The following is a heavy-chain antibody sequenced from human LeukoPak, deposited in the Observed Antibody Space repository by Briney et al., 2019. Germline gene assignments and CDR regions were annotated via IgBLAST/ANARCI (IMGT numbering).Heavy chain of an antibody. V-gene: IGHV4-38-2*02. CDR3: ASDEEFSWFFN. CDR2: IYHSGST. Sequence: ETLSLTCSVSGYSISSGYYWGWIRRPPGKGLEWIGSIYHSGSTYYNPSLKSGVTISVDTSNNQLSLKLTSVTAADTAVYYCASDEEFSWFFNWGQGTLVTVSS. J-gene: IGHJ4*02. D-gene: IGHD3-10*01. CDR1: GYSISSGYY.